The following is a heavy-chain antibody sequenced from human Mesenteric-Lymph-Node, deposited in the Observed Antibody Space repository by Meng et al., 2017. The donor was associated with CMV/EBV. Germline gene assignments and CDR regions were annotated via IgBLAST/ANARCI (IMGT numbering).Heavy chain of an antibody. CDR1: GLTFSSYT. V-gene: IGHV3-21*01. CDR3: ARNPDCSSISCYGQAY. D-gene: IGHD2-2*01. Sequence: GESLKISCAVSGLTFSSYTMNWVRQAPGKGLEWVSSISSSSSYIYYADSVKGRFTISRDNAKNSLYLQMNSLRAEDTAVYYCARNPDCSSISCYGQAYWGQGTLVTVSS. CDR2: ISSSSSYI. J-gene: IGHJ4*02.